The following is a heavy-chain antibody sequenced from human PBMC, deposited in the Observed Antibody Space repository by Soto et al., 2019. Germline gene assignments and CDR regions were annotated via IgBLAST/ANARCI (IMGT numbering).Heavy chain of an antibody. J-gene: IGHJ4*02. CDR1: GFTFSSYA. D-gene: IGHD3-22*01. CDR2: ISYDGSNK. CDR3: TKDQYYDGSVIFDY. Sequence: QVQLVESGGGVVQPGRSLRLSCAASGFTFSSYAMHWVRQTPGKGLEWVAVISYDGSNKYYADSVKGRFTISRDNSKNTLYLQMNSLRAEDTAVYYCTKDQYYDGSVIFDYWGQGTLVTVSS. V-gene: IGHV3-30*18.